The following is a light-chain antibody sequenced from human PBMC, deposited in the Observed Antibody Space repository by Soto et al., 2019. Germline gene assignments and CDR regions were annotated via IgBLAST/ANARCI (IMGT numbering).Light chain of an antibody. V-gene: IGLV2-23*02. CDR2: EVS. Sequence: QSALTQPASVSGSPGQSITISCTGTSSDVGSYNLVSWYRQHPGKAPELMIYEVSSRPSGVSNRFSGSKSGNTASLTVSGLQAEDEADYYCCSYAGSSTYVFGSGTKVTVL. J-gene: IGLJ1*01. CDR3: CSYAGSSTYV. CDR1: SSDVGSYNL.